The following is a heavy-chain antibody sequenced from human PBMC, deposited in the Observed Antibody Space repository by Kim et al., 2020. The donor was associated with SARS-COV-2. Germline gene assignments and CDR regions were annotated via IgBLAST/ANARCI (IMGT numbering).Heavy chain of an antibody. CDR3: VRGYAGGPFDL. D-gene: IGHD3-16*01. J-gene: IGHJ4*02. Sequence: STEYEDSVKGRFTISRDNAKNSLFLQRNRPRAEDTALYHCVRGYAGGPFDLWGQGTLVTVSS. V-gene: IGHV3-20*01. CDR2: ST.